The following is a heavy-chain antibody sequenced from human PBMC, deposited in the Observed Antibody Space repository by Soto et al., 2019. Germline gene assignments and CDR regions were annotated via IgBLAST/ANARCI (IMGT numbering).Heavy chain of an antibody. D-gene: IGHD1-26*01. CDR3: ARGDRYSGSFSDYFDP. CDR2: IYESGRT. CDR1: GASISTGGYS. Sequence: SETLSLTCIVSGASISTGGYSWSWIRQPPGKGPEWIGYIYESGRTYYKPSLKSRASISMDKSRNQFSVRLTSVTAADTAVYFCARGDRYSGSFSDYFDPWGQGTLVTVSS. J-gene: IGHJ5*02. V-gene: IGHV4-30-2*01.